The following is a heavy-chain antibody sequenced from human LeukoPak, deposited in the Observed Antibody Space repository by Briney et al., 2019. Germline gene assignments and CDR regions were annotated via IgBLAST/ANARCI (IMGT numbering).Heavy chain of an antibody. D-gene: IGHD3-10*01. CDR1: GFTFSSYG. CDR3: ARAKPKNMVRGLIMRRESRYYFDY. Sequence: GGSLRLSCAASGFTFSSYGMSWVRQAPGKGLEWVSAISGSGGSTYYADSVKGRFTISRDNSKNTLYLQMNSLRAEDTAVYYCARAKPKNMVRGLIMRRESRYYFDYWGQGTLVTVSS. V-gene: IGHV3-23*01. J-gene: IGHJ4*02. CDR2: ISGSGGST.